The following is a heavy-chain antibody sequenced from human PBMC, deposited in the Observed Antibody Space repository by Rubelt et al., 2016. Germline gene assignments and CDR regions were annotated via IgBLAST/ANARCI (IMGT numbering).Heavy chain of an antibody. CDR3: ARNLIMITFGGVIVPPDY. CDR2: IDGGYGVT. V-gene: IGHV1-3*01. Sequence: QVQLVQSGAEVKRPGASVKVSCKASGYPFATYAMHWVRQAPGQRLEWMGWIDGGYGVTKYSNNLPGRVTCHRDTAASTAYMELSSMRSEDSAGYYCARNLIMITFGGVIVPPDYWGQGTLVTVSS. D-gene: IGHD3-16*02. CDR1: GYPFATYA. J-gene: IGHJ4*02.